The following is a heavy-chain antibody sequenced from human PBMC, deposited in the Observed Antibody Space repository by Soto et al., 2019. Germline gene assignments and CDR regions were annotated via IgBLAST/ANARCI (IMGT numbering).Heavy chain of an antibody. CDR1: GGTFSSYA. J-gene: IGHJ6*02. CDR2: IIPIFGTA. D-gene: IGHD6-19*01. V-gene: IGHV1-69*13. CDR3: RVIAVDHYYYYYGMDV. Sequence: GASVKVSCKASGGTFSSYAISWVRQAPGQGLEWMGGIIPIFGTANYAQKFQGRVTITADESTSTAYMELSSLRSEDTAVYYCRVIAVDHYYYYYGMDVWGQGTTVTVSS.